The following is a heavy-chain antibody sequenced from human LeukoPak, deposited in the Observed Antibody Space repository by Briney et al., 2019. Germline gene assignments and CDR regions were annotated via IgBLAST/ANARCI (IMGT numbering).Heavy chain of an antibody. Sequence: SETLSLTCTVSGGSISSSSYYWGWIRQPPGKGLEWIGSIFYSGNTNYNPSLKSRVTISVDTSKNQFSLKLNSVTAADTAVYYCARDEGYSSGYFDYWGQGTLVTVSS. D-gene: IGHD6-19*01. CDR3: ARDEGYSSGYFDY. CDR2: IFYSGNT. V-gene: IGHV4-39*07. CDR1: GGSISSSSYY. J-gene: IGHJ4*02.